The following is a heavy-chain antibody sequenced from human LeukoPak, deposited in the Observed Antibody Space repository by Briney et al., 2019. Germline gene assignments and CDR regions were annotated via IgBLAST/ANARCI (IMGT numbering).Heavy chain of an antibody. CDR3: ARRVRVVGATRLPD. V-gene: IGHV4-34*01. CDR1: GGSFSGYY. CDR2: INHSEST. Sequence: SETLSLTCAVYGGSFSGYYWSWIRQPPGKGLEWIGEINHSESTNYNPSLKSRVTISVDTSKNQFSLKLSSVTAADTAVYYCARRVRVVGATRLPDWGQGTLVTVSS. D-gene: IGHD1-26*01. J-gene: IGHJ4*02.